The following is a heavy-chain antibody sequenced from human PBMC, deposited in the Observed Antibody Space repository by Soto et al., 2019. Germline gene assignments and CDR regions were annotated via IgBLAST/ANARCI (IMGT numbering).Heavy chain of an antibody. CDR2: LIPIFGTA. Sequence: QVQLVQSGAEVKKPGSSVKVSCKASGGTFSSYAISWVRQAPGQGLEWMGGLIPIFGTANYAKQFQGRVTITADESTSTAYMELGSLRSEDTAVYYCARGGTVGATLGDYWGQGTLVAVSS. J-gene: IGHJ4*02. CDR1: GGTFSSYA. D-gene: IGHD1-26*01. CDR3: ARGGTVGATLGDY. V-gene: IGHV1-69*01.